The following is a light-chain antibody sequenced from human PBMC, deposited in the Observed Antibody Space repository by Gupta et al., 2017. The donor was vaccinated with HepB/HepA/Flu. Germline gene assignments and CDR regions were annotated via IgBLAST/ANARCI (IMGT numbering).Light chain of an antibody. Sequence: DIQMTQSPSSLSASVGERVTITCRSSHNINNYVNWYQQLPGKAPKVVIHSASSLQSGVPPRFSGGGFGTDFSLTISNLQPEDFATYYCQRTYTAPYTFGQGTVL. CDR1: HNINNY. CDR3: QRTYTAPYT. CDR2: SAS. V-gene: IGKV1-39*01. J-gene: IGKJ2*01.